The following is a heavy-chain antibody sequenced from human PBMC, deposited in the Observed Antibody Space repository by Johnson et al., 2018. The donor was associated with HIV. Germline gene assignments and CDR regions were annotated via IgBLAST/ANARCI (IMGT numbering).Heavy chain of an antibody. J-gene: IGHJ3*02. CDR1: GFTFSNFP. CDR2: ISNTGDSP. V-gene: IGHV3-64*01. CDR3: ARARAKVVAGLDAFDI. D-gene: IGHD6-19*01. Sequence: VQLVESGGGLVQPGGSLRLSCAASGFTFSNFPMHWVRQAPGKGLEYVSSISNTGDSPYYANSVQGRFTISRDNSKNTLYLQMGSLRVEDMATYYCARARAKVVAGLDAFDIWGQGTMVTVSS.